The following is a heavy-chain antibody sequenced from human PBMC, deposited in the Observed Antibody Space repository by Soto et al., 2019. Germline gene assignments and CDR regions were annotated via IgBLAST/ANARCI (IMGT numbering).Heavy chain of an antibody. CDR2: IVVGSGNT. D-gene: IGHD3-3*01. Sequence: SVKVSCKASGFTFTSSAVQWVRQARGQRLEWIGWIVVGSGNTNYAKKFQERVTITRDMSTSTAYMELSSLRTEDTAVYYCSADPKSFFGVYYYGMDVWGQGTTVTVSS. CDR1: GFTFTSSA. CDR3: SADPKSFFGVYYYGMDV. V-gene: IGHV1-58*01. J-gene: IGHJ6*02.